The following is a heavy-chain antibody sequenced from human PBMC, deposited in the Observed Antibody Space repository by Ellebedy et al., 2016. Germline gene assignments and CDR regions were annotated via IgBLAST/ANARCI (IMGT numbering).Heavy chain of an antibody. J-gene: IGHJ3*02. CDR2: IYYSGST. Sequence: SETLSLTCAVSGGSISSGGYSWSWIRQPPGKGLEWIGYIYYSGSTNYNPSLKSRVTISVDTSKNQFSLKLSSVTAADTAVYYCARQFLREDAFDIWGQGTMVTVSS. CDR1: GGSISSGGYS. V-gene: IGHV4-61*08. CDR3: ARQFLREDAFDI. D-gene: IGHD5-24*01.